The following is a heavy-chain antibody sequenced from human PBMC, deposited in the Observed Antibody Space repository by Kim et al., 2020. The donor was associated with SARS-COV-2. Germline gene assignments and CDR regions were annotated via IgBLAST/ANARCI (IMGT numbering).Heavy chain of an antibody. Sequence: GGSLRLSCAASGFTFSSYAMTWVRQAPGKGLEWVSTISGSGGSTYYADSVKGRFTISRDNSKNTLYLQMNSLRAEDTAVYYCVKTVRDSSGYLSRNTYYFDYWGQGTLVTVSS. V-gene: IGHV3-23*01. D-gene: IGHD3-22*01. CDR3: VKTVRDSSGYLSRNTYYFDY. J-gene: IGHJ4*02. CDR2: ISGSGGST. CDR1: GFTFSSYA.